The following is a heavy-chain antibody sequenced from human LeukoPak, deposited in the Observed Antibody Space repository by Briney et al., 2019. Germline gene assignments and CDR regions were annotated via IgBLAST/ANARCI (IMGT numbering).Heavy chain of an antibody. J-gene: IGHJ4*02. CDR1: GFTFSSYS. V-gene: IGHV3-21*01. D-gene: IGHD3-9*01. CDR3: ARGPGVYYDILTGSPSGHEDY. CDR2: ISSSSSYI. Sequence: GGSLRLSCAASGFTFSSYSMNWVRQAPGKGLEWVSSISSSSSYIYYADSVKGRFTISRDNAKNSLYLQMNSLRAEDTAVYYCARGPGVYYDILTGSPSGHEDYWGQGTLVTVSS.